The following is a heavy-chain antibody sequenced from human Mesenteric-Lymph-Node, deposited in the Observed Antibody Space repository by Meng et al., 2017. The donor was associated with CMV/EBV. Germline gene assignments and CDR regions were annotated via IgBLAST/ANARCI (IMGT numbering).Heavy chain of an antibody. CDR2: ISSSGSTI. V-gene: IGHV3-11*01. Sequence: SGFTFSNYYMSWIRRAPGKGLEWVSYISSSGSTIYYADSVKGRFTISRDNAKNSLSLQMNSLRAEDTAVYYCARGLFGSGSYYLIYWGQGTLVTVSS. D-gene: IGHD3-10*01. CDR1: GFTFSNYY. J-gene: IGHJ4*02. CDR3: ARGLFGSGSYYLIY.